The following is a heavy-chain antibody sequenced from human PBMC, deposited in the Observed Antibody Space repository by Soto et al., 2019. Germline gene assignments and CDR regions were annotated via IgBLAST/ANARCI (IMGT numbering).Heavy chain of an antibody. J-gene: IGHJ4*02. CDR3: AKASAPGGTYFPLWF. V-gene: IGHV3-23*01. D-gene: IGHD1-26*01. Sequence: GGSLRLSCAASGFTFSSYGMSWVRHAPGKGLEWVSSISGSGGSTYYADSVKGRFTISRDNSKNTLYLQMNSLRAEDTAVYYCAKASAPGGTYFPLWFWGQGTLVTVSS. CDR1: GFTFSSYG. CDR2: ISGSGGST.